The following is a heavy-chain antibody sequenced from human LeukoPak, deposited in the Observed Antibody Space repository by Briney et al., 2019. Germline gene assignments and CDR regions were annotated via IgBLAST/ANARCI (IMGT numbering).Heavy chain of an antibody. D-gene: IGHD1-14*01. Sequence: PGDSLPLSCAPSGLTLNKAWMTWLRQAPPKGLAWVDRIKSITDRRTTEHAADVKDRFVTSRDDSKSTLFLQMNSLETEDTAVYYCTAQRNLNRRMIDWYFDLWGRGTLVTVSA. CDR2: IKSITDRRTT. CDR1: GLTLNKAW. V-gene: IGHV3-15*01. J-gene: IGHJ2*01. CDR3: TAQRNLNRRMIDWYFDL.